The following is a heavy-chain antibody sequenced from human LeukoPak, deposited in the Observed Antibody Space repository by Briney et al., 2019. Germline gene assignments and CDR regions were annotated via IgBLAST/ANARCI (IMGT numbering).Heavy chain of an antibody. J-gene: IGHJ4*02. CDR2: ISYDGSNK. CDR1: GFTFSSYA. D-gene: IGHD6-19*01. Sequence: PGGSLRLSCAASGFTFSSYAMHWVRQAPGKGLEWVAVISYDGSNKYYADSVKGRFTISRDNSKNTLYLQMNSLRAEDTAVYYCATAVALRNYFDYWGQGTLVTVSS. CDR3: ATAVALRNYFDY. V-gene: IGHV3-30-3*01.